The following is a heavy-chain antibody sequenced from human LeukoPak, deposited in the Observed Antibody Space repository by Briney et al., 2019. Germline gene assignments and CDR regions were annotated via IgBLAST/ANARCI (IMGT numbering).Heavy chain of an antibody. CDR2: ISYSGST. D-gene: IGHD5-24*01. Sequence: KPSETLSLTCTVSGGSISSSSFYWGWIRQPPGKGLEWIGSISYSGSTYYNPSLKSRVTISVDTSKNQFSLKVSSVTAADTAVYYCARDLMATFDHWGQGTLVTVSS. V-gene: IGHV4-39*07. J-gene: IGHJ4*02. CDR1: GGSISSSSFY. CDR3: ARDLMATFDH.